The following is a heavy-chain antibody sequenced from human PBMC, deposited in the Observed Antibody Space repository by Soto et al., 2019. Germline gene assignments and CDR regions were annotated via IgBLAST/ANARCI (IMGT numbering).Heavy chain of an antibody. D-gene: IGHD3-3*01. CDR3: ARDRVTIFGVVMYFDY. J-gene: IGHJ4*02. CDR2: IYYSGST. CDR1: GGSISSGDYY. Sequence: PSETLSLTCTVSGGSISSGDYYWSWIRQPPGKGLEWIGYIYYSGSTYYNPSLKSRVTISVDTSKNQFSLKLSSVTAADTAVYYCARDRVTIFGVVMYFDYWGQGTLVTVSS. V-gene: IGHV4-30-4*01.